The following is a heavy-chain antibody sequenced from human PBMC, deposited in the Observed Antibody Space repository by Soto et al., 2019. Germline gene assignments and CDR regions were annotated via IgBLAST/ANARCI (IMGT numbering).Heavy chain of an antibody. CDR1: GVSIISGDYY. CDR2: IYYSGST. Sequence: PSETLSLTCTVSGVSIISGDYYWSWIRQPPGKGLEWIGYIYYSGSTYYNPSLKSRVTISVDTSKNQFSLKLSSVTAADTAVYYCARTSFGYSSGGIDYWGQGTLVTVSS. CDR3: ARTSFGYSSGGIDY. V-gene: IGHV4-30-4*01. D-gene: IGHD6-19*01. J-gene: IGHJ4*02.